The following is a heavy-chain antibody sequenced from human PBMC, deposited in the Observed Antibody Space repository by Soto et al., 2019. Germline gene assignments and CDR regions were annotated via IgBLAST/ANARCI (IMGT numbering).Heavy chain of an antibody. Sequence: WDPTALTCNVSGSPINSYSWSWIRQVAGKGLEWIGRLYTSGSTKYSPSLKRRVTMSVDASKNQFSMRLSSVTAAETAVYYLRGSSDYDGDRLYVLRQGTMATV. D-gene: IGHD5-12*01. CDR3: RGSSDYDGDRLYV. J-gene: IGHJ6*01. V-gene: IGHV4-4*07. CDR1: GSPINSYS. CDR2: LYTSGST.